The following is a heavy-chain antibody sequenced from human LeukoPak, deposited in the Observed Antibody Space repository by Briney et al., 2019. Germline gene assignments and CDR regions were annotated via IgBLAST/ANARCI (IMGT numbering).Heavy chain of an antibody. CDR3: ARDGPCSSTSCQNFDF. Sequence: GASVKVSCKASGSTFTGYYMHWVRQAPGQGLEWMGWINPNSGGTNYAQKFQGRVTMTRDTSISTAYMELSSLRSDDTAVYYCARDGPCSSTSCQNFDFWGQGTLVTAPS. V-gene: IGHV1-2*02. CDR2: INPNSGGT. J-gene: IGHJ4*02. CDR1: GSTFTGYY. D-gene: IGHD2-2*01.